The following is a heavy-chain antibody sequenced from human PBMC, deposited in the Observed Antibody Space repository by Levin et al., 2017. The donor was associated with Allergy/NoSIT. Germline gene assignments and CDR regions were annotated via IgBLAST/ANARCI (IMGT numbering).Heavy chain of an antibody. CDR2: IYYSGST. Sequence: SETLSLTCTVSGGSISSYYWSWIRQPPGKGLEWIGYIYYSGSTNYNPSLKSRVTISVDTSKNQFSLKLSSVTAADTAVYYCARWGSRDYYGMDVWGQGTTVTVSS. J-gene: IGHJ6*02. V-gene: IGHV4-59*01. D-gene: IGHD3-16*01. CDR1: GGSISSYY. CDR3: ARWGSRDYYGMDV.